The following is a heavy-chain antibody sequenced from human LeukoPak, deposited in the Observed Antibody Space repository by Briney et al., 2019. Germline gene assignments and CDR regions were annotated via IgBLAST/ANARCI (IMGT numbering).Heavy chain of an antibody. CDR2: MKPNSSNT. CDR1: VYIFLSYD. Sequence: ASVKVSFKASVYIFLSYDFNWVRQATGRGLEWMGWMKPNSSNTGYSQKFQGRVTINRNTSIITASMQPSSLRSEDTAVYYCARSIVGAGDAFDIWGQGTMVTVSS. D-gene: IGHD1-26*01. V-gene: IGHV1-8*01. J-gene: IGHJ3*02. CDR3: ARSIVGAGDAFDI.